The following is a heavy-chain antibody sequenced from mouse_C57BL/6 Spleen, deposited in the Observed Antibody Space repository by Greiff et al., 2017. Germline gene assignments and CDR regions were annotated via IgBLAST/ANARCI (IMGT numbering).Heavy chain of an antibody. Sequence: QVQLQQSGAELVKPGASVKISCKASGYAFSSYWMNWVKQRPGKGLEWIGQIYPGDGATNYNGKFTGKATLTADKSSSTAYMQLSSLTSEDAAVYFWARSGYYGSSSVYFDVWGTGTTVTVAS. J-gene: IGHJ1*03. CDR3: ARSGYYGSSSVYFDV. CDR1: GYAFSSYW. D-gene: IGHD1-1*01. CDR2: IYPGDGAT. V-gene: IGHV1-80*01.